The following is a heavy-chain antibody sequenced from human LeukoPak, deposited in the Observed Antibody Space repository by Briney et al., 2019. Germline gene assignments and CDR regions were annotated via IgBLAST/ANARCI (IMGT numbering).Heavy chain of an antibody. Sequence: GGSLRLSCAASGFTVSSNYMSWVRQAPGKGLEWVSVIYSGGSTYYADSVKGRFTISRDNSKNTLYLQMNSLRAEDTAVYYCAKDRYYGSGSYYPSGSFDYWGQGTLVTVSS. V-gene: IGHV3-66*01. CDR1: GFTVSSNY. J-gene: IGHJ4*02. D-gene: IGHD3-10*01. CDR2: IYSGGST. CDR3: AKDRYYGSGSYYPSGSFDY.